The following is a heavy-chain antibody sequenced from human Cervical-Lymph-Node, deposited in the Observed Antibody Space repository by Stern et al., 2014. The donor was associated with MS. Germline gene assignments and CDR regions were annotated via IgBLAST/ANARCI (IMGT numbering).Heavy chain of an antibody. CDR2: VNPNSGGT. CDR1: GYTFTGYY. J-gene: IGHJ3*02. Sequence: QVQLMQSGAEVKKPGASVKVSCKASGYTFTGYYMHWVRQAPGQGLEWMGWVNPNSGGTNYAQKVQGWVTMTRDTSISTAYMELSRLRSDDTAVYYCARGGRSSGWSPPDAFDIWGQGTMVTVSS. D-gene: IGHD6-19*01. V-gene: IGHV1-2*04. CDR3: ARGGRSSGWSPPDAFDI.